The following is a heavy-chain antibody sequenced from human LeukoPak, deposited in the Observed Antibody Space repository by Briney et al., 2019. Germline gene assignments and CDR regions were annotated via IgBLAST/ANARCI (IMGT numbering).Heavy chain of an antibody. Sequence: GGSLRLSCAASGFTFSSYGVHWVRQAPGKGLEWVAVISNDGSNKYYADSVKGRFTISRDNSKNTLYLQMNSLRAEDTAVYYCAKETGRWELEWGQGTLVTVSS. CDR1: GFTFSSYG. CDR2: ISNDGSNK. D-gene: IGHD1-26*01. V-gene: IGHV3-30*18. J-gene: IGHJ4*02. CDR3: AKETGRWELE.